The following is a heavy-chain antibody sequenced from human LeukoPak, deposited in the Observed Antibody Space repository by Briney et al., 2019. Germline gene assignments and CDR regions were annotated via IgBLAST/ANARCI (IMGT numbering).Heavy chain of an antibody. CDR3: AKDRGYSYGYVDY. CDR1: GFTFSDYG. CDR2: IWYDGSNK. V-gene: IGHV3-33*06. D-gene: IGHD5-18*01. J-gene: IGHJ4*02. Sequence: GRSLRLSCAASGFTFSDYGIHWVRQAPGKGLEWVAVIWYDGSNKYYADSVKGRFTISRDNSKNTLYLQMNSLRAEDTAVYYCAKDRGYSYGYVDYWGQGTLVTVSS.